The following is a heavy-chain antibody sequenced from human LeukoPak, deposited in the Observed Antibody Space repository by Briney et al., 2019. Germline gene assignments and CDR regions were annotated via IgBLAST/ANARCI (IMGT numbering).Heavy chain of an antibody. D-gene: IGHD6-13*01. CDR1: GGSISSSVW. Sequence: PSQTLSLTCAVSGGSISSSVWWSWVRQPPGKGLEWIGEIDHTGYTNYNPSLKSRVTISVDKSKSQFSLRLSSVTAADTALYYCARGMVYSSSSFNFDYWGQGTLVTVSS. J-gene: IGHJ4*02. V-gene: IGHV4-4*02. CDR2: IDHTGYT. CDR3: ARGMVYSSSSFNFDY.